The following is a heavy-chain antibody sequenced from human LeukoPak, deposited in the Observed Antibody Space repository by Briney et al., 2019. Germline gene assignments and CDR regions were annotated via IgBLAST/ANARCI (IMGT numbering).Heavy chain of an antibody. CDR2: ISWNSGSI. CDR3: AKDSCSSTSCYPDY. CDR1: GFTFDDYA. V-gene: IGHV3-9*03. J-gene: IGHJ4*02. Sequence: GRSLRLSCAASGFTFDDYAMHWVRQAPGKGLEWVSGISWNSGSIGYADSVKGRFTISRDNAKNSLYLQMNSLRAEDMALYYCAKDSCSSTSCYPDYWGQGTLVTVSS. D-gene: IGHD2-2*01.